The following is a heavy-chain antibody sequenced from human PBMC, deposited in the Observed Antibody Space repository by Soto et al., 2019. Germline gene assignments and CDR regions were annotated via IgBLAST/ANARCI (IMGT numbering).Heavy chain of an antibody. CDR1: GFTFSSYE. Sequence: PGGSLRLSCAASGFTFSSYEMNWVRQAPGKGLEWVSYISSSGSTIYYADSVKGRFTISRDNAKNSLYLQMNSLRAEDTAVYYCARESPLDIVVVPAALWTVYGTDVWGQGTTVTVSS. J-gene: IGHJ6*02. D-gene: IGHD2-2*01. CDR3: ARESPLDIVVVPAALWTVYGTDV. V-gene: IGHV3-48*03. CDR2: ISSSGSTI.